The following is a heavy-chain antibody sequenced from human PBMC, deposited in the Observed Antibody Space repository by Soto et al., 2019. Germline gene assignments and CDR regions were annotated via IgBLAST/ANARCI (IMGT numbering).Heavy chain of an antibody. CDR3: AREAENYSYYGMDV. J-gene: IGHJ6*02. V-gene: IGHV1-2*02. CDR1: GYTFTGHY. Sequence: ASVKVSCKAAGYTFTGHYIHWVRQAPGRGLEWMGRINPNSGGANYAQKFQGRVTLTRDTSISTASMEVSRLRSDDTAVYFCAREAENYSYYGMDVWGQGTTVTVSS. CDR2: INPNSGGA.